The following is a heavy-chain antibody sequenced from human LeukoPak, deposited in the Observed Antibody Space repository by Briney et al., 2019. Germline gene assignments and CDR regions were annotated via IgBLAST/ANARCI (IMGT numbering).Heavy chain of an antibody. D-gene: IGHD1-1*01. CDR3: ARVNINNWHSSDY. CDR1: GGSISSNNW. Sequence: SGTLSLTCAVSGGSISSNNWWGWVRQPPGKGLEWIGEIYHSGSPNYNPSLKSRVTISVDKSRNHFSLNLSSVTAADTAVYHCARVNINNWHSSDYWGQGTLVTVSS. V-gene: IGHV4-4*02. J-gene: IGHJ4*02. CDR2: IYHSGSP.